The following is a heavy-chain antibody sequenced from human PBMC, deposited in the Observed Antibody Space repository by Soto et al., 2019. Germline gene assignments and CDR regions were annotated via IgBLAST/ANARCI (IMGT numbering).Heavy chain of an antibody. CDR1: GGTFSSYT. D-gene: IGHD4-17*01. CDR3: ARESGGDLPDY. CDR2: IIPILGIA. Sequence: QVQLVQSGAEVKKPGSSVKVSCKASGGTFSSYTISWVRQAPGQGLEWMGRIIPILGIANYAQKFQGRVTITADKSTSTAYMELSSLRTEDTAVYYWARESGGDLPDYWGQGTLVIVSS. J-gene: IGHJ4*02. V-gene: IGHV1-69*08.